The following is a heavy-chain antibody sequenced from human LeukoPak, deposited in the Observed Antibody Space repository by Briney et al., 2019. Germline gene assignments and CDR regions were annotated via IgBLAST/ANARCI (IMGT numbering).Heavy chain of an antibody. CDR2: IKQDGSEK. Sequence: LAGGSLRLSCAASGFAFSSYWMNWVREAPGKGLEWVANIKQDGSEKYYVDSVKGRFTISRDNAKNSLYLQVNSLRVEDTAVYYCARDGAPDAHCSSTSCAIRWGQGTLVTFSS. V-gene: IGHV3-7*01. D-gene: IGHD2-2*01. J-gene: IGHJ4*02. CDR1: GFAFSSYW. CDR3: ARDGAPDAHCSSTSCAIR.